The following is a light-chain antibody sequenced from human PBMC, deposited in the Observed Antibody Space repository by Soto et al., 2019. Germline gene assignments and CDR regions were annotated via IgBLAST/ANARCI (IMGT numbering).Light chain of an antibody. CDR1: SSDIGAFTF. Sequence: QSALTQPASVSGSPGQSITISCTGTSSDIGAFTFVSWYQQHPGKVPKLMIFDVNRRPSGVSDRFSGSKSGNTASLTISGRQAEDEGDYYCSSYTSSSTHVFGSGTKLTAL. CDR3: SSYTSSSTHV. V-gene: IGLV2-14*03. J-gene: IGLJ1*01. CDR2: DVN.